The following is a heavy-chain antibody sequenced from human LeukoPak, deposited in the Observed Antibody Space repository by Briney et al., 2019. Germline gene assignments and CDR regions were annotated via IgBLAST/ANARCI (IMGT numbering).Heavy chain of an antibody. J-gene: IGHJ5*02. CDR3: ARDSPVYSLERFDP. V-gene: IGHV1-69*13. CDR1: GGTFSKYT. D-gene: IGHD5-12*01. CDR2: ITPLFGTA. Sequence: ASVKVSCKASGGTFSKYTISWVRQRPGQGLEWMGGITPLFGTANYAQKFQGRVTITADESASTAYMELSSLRSEDTAVYYCARDSPVYSLERFDPWGQGTLVTVSS.